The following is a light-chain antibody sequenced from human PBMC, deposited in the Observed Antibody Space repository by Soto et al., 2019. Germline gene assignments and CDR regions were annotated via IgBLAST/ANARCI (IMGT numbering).Light chain of an antibody. Sequence: QSVLTQPPSASGTPGQRVTISCSGSRSNIGSNYVYWYQKVPGTAPKLLIQRNNQRPSGVPDRFSGSKSDTSASLAISGLRSEDEADYYCAAWDDSLSGREVFGTGTKLTVL. CDR1: RSNIGSNY. J-gene: IGLJ1*01. CDR2: RNN. V-gene: IGLV1-47*01. CDR3: AAWDDSLSGREV.